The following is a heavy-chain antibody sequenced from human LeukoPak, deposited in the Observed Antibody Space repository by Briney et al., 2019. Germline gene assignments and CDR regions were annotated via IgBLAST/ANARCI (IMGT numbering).Heavy chain of an antibody. D-gene: IGHD3-9*01. Sequence: GGSLRLSCAASGFTLSAYRMNWVRQAPGKGLEWVASISPNRGYIYYGDSMEGRFTISRDNANNSLHLQMSSLRPDDTAVYYCARDPPLMGEDYFDLWGRGTLVTVSS. CDR1: GFTLSAYR. J-gene: IGHJ4*02. CDR3: ARDPPLMGEDYFDL. CDR2: ISPNRGYI. V-gene: IGHV3-21*01.